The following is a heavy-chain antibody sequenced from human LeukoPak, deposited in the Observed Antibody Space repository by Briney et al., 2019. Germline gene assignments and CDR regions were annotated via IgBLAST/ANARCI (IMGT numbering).Heavy chain of an antibody. Sequence: GGSMRLSSAASEFTFVIYAMNWDRPAPGKWIGWVSYTSSSSAKIDYAESVKGRFTISRDNSKNSLYLQMDSLRAEDSAVYYCARDPSYASSWYHYMDVWGKGTPVTVSS. CDR1: EFTFVIYA. CDR2: TSSSSAKI. V-gene: IGHV3-48*04. D-gene: IGHD6-13*01. CDR3: ARDPSYASSWYHYMDV. J-gene: IGHJ6*03.